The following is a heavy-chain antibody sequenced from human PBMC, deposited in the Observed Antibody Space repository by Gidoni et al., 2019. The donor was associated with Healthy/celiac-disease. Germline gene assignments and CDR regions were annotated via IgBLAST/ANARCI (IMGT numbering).Heavy chain of an antibody. CDR1: GGSFSGYF. V-gene: IGHV4-34*01. D-gene: IGHD6-13*01. Sequence: QVQLQQWGAGLLKPSETLSLTCAVYGGSFSGYFWSWIRQPPGKGLDWIGEINHSGSTNYNPSLKSRVSISVDTSKNQFSLKWSSVTAADTAVYYCARAGRRIAAAGNGMDVWGQGTTVTVSS. J-gene: IGHJ6*02. CDR3: ARAGRRIAAAGNGMDV. CDR2: INHSGST.